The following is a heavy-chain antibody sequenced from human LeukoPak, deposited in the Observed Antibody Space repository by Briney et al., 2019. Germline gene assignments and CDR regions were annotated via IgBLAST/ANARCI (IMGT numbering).Heavy chain of an antibody. D-gene: IGHD5-24*01. J-gene: IGHJ4*02. CDR1: GASMTNYY. V-gene: IGHV4-59*01. CDR3: ARGNGYNYY. Sequence: PSETLSLTCTVSGASMTNYYWAWIRQPPGKGLEWIGYIYYSGSTNYNPSLKSRVTISVDTSKNQFSLTLSSVTAADTAVYYCARGNGYNYYWGQGTLVTVSS. CDR2: IYYSGST.